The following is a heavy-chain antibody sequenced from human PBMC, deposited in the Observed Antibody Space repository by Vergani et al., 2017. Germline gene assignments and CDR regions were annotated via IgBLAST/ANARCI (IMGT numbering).Heavy chain of an antibody. V-gene: IGHV3-23*01. J-gene: IGHJ3*01. Sequence: EVQLLESGGGLVQPGGSLRLSCAASGFIFSSYAMTWVRQAPGKGLEWVSSISGSGGSTYYADSVKGRFTISRDNSRNTLYLQMNSLRPEDTALYYCAKAYGDHEGDWGQGTMVTVSS. D-gene: IGHD4-17*01. CDR2: ISGSGGST. CDR3: AKAYGDHEGD. CDR1: GFIFSSYA.